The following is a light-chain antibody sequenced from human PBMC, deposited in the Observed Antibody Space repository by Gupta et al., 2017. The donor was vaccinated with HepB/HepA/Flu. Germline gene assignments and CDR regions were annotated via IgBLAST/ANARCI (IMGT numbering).Light chain of an antibody. CDR1: QSVISY. CDR3: QRRSNRLT. J-gene: IGKJ4*01. Sequence: ELVLTQSPATLSLSPGDRATLSCRASQSVISYLSWYQQKPGQAPRRLLYDASNSATGIPVSVSGSGSETDFSLTSRGLEPDDVSFYYCQRRSNRLTFGGGTKVEI. CDR2: DAS. V-gene: IGKV3-11*01.